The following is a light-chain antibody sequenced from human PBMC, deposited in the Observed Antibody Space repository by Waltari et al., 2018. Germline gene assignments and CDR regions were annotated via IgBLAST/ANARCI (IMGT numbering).Light chain of an antibody. V-gene: IGKV3-20*01. CDR3: QQYGSSPL. Sequence: ELVLRQCPCTVSLPPGARSTPSCMASQRVSSSYFAWYQQKPGQAPRLLIYGASSRATGIPDRFSGSACGTDFTLTISRLEPEDFAVYYCQQYGSSPLFGQGTKLEIK. CDR2: GAS. J-gene: IGKJ2*01. CDR1: QRVSSSY.